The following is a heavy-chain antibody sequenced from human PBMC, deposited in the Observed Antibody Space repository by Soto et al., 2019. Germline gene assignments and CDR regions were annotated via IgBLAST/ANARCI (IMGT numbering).Heavy chain of an antibody. Sequence: SGPLSLTSTVSGRSISISSYYRGWIRQPPGKGLEWIGSIYYSGSTYYNPSLKSRVTISVDTSKNQFSLKLSSVTAADTAVYYCASGAAAGTRSWGAYYYYGMDVWGQGTTVT. CDR3: ASGAAAGTRSWGAYYYYGMDV. D-gene: IGHD6-13*01. CDR1: GRSISISSYY. CDR2: IYYSGST. V-gene: IGHV4-39*01. J-gene: IGHJ6*02.